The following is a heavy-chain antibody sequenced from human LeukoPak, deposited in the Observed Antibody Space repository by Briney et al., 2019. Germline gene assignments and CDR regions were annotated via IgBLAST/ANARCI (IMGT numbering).Heavy chain of an antibody. CDR1: GFTFSSYA. V-gene: IGHV3-23*01. Sequence: SGGSLRLSCAASGFTFSSYAMSWVRQAPGKGLEWLSLISDSGESPSDADSGKGRFTISRDNSKSTVYLQMNSLRAEDTAVYYCAREGGSYKLGGMDVWGQGTTVTVSS. CDR3: AREGGSYKLGGMDV. CDR2: ISDSGESP. J-gene: IGHJ6*02. D-gene: IGHD1-26*01.